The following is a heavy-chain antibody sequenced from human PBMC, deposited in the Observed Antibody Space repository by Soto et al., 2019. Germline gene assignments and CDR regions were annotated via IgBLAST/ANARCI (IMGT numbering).Heavy chain of an antibody. CDR3: AKLRNDFWSGYYTYYYYYMDV. CDR2: INHSGST. V-gene: IGHV4-34*01. D-gene: IGHD3-3*01. Sequence: PSETLSLTCAVYGGSFSGYYWSWIRQPPGKGLEWIGEINHSGSTNYNPSLKSRVTISVDTSKNQFSLKLSSVTAADTAVYYCAKLRNDFWSGYYTYYYYYMDVWGKGTTVTVS. J-gene: IGHJ6*03. CDR1: GGSFSGYY.